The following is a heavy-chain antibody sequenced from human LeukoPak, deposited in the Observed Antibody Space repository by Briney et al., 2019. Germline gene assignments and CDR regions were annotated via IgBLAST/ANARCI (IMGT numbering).Heavy chain of an antibody. CDR1: GFTFSAYW. V-gene: IGHV4-34*01. CDR2: INHSGST. CDR3: ARVGSGWGEIDY. J-gene: IGHJ4*02. D-gene: IGHD6-19*01. Sequence: PGESLRLSCAASGFTFSAYWMTWIRQPPGKGLEWIGEINHSGSTNYNPSLKSRVTISVDTSKNQFSLRLSSVTAADTAMYYCARVGSGWGEIDYWGQGTLVTVSS.